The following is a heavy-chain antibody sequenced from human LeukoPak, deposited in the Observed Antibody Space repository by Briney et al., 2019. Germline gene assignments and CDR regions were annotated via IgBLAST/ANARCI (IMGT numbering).Heavy chain of an antibody. V-gene: IGHV3-64*01. CDR2: ISSNGGST. CDR3: ARSRGDDYGDV. J-gene: IGHJ4*02. Sequence: GGSLRLSCAASGFTFSSYAMHWVHQAPGKGLEYVSAISSNGGSTYYANSVKGRFTISRDNSKNTLYLQMGSLRAEDMAVYYCARSRGDDYGDVWGQGTLVTVSS. D-gene: IGHD4-17*01. CDR1: GFTFSSYA.